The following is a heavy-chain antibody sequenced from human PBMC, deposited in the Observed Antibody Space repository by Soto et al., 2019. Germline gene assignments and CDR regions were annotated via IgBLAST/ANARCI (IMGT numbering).Heavy chain of an antibody. J-gene: IGHJ4*02. Sequence: SETLSLTCAVSGGSISSNNWWSWVRQPPGKGLEWIGEIFHSGSTHYSPSLKSRVTISVDKSKNHFSLNLTSVTAADTSVYYCARVYSGSYSDSWGQGTLITVSS. D-gene: IGHD1-26*01. V-gene: IGHV4-4*02. CDR2: IFHSGST. CDR1: GGSISSNNW. CDR3: ARVYSGSYSDS.